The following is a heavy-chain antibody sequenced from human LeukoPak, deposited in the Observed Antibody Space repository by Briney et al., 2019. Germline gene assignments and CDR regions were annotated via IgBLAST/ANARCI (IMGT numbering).Heavy chain of an antibody. V-gene: IGHV4-38-2*02. Sequence: SETLSLTCTVSGYSISSGYYWGWIRQPPGKGLEWIGSIYHSGSTYYNPSLKSRVTISVDTSKNQFSLKLSSVTAADTAVYYCAREWYYDILTGYYNVLSDGMDVWGQGTTVTVSS. D-gene: IGHD3-9*01. CDR1: GYSISSGYY. CDR2: IYHSGST. J-gene: IGHJ6*02. CDR3: AREWYYDILTGYYNVLSDGMDV.